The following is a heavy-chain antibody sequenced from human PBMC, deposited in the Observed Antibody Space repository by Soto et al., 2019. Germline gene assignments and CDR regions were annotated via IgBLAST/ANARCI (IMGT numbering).Heavy chain of an antibody. Sequence: QVQLVESGGGVVQPGSSLRLSCAASGFTFSSYGMHWVRQAPDKGLGWVAVISYDGSYKNYADSVKGRFTISRDDSKNTLYLQMNSLRAEDTAVYYCAKGDSSSRLWGQGALVTVSS. J-gene: IGHJ4*02. D-gene: IGHD6-6*01. CDR3: AKGDSSSRL. V-gene: IGHV3-30*18. CDR1: GFTFSSYG. CDR2: ISYDGSYK.